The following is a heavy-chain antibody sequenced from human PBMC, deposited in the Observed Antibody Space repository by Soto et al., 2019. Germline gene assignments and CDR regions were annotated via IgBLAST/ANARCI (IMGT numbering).Heavy chain of an antibody. CDR2: INPSGGST. CDR3: ARAEERYYDILTGYPHFDY. CDR1: GYTFTSYY. Sequence: GASVKVSCTASGYTFTSYYMHWVRQAPGQGLEWMGIINPSGGSTSYAQKFQGRVTMTRDTSTSTVYMELSSLRSEDTAVYYCARAEERYYDILTGYPHFDYWGQGTLVTVSS. D-gene: IGHD3-9*01. J-gene: IGHJ4*02. V-gene: IGHV1-46*01.